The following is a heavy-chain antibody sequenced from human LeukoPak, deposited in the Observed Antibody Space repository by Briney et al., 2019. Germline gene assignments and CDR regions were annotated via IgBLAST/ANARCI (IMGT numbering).Heavy chain of an antibody. V-gene: IGHV3-23*01. D-gene: IGHD2-15*01. J-gene: IGHJ4*02. CDR1: GLSFRSYG. CDR3: TNTGTYSIY. CDR2: ITSSGTT. Sequence: HPGGSLRLSCAASGLSFRSYGMGWVRQAPGKGLEWVSSITSSGTTNYADSVKDRFVISRDYSKDTLFLQMNSLRVEDTALYYCTNTGTYSIYWGQGTLVTVSS.